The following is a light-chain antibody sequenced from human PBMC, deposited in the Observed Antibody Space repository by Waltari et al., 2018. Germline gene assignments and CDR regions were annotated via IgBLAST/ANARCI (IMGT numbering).Light chain of an antibody. Sequence: QSALTQPPSASGSPGQSVTISCTGTSSDLGGYDFVPWYQHHPGKAPKLMIYEVSKRPSGVPDRFSGSKSGNTASLTVSGLQAEDEADYYCSSYVGSNNPVFGGGTKLTVL. CDR1: SSDLGGYDF. V-gene: IGLV2-8*01. CDR2: EVS. CDR3: SSYVGSNNPV. J-gene: IGLJ2*01.